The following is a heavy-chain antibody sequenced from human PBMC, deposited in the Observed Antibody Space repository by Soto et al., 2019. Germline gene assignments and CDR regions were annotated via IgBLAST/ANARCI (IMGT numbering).Heavy chain of an antibody. D-gene: IGHD6-13*01. V-gene: IGHV1-69*01. CDR1: GGTFSSYA. CDR3: ARWVKKQLPSYYYYGMDV. Sequence: QVQLVQSGAEVKKPGSSVKVSCKASGGTFSSYAISWVRQAPGQGLEWMGGIIPIFGTANYAQKFQGRVTITADESTSTAYMELSSLRSEDTAVYYCARWVKKQLPSYYYYGMDVWGQGTTVTVSS. J-gene: IGHJ6*02. CDR2: IIPIFGTA.